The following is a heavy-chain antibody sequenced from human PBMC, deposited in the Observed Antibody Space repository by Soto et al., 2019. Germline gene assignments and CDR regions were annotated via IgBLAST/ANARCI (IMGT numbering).Heavy chain of an antibody. CDR2: ISYDGSNK. V-gene: IGHV3-30-3*01. J-gene: IGHJ6*02. Sequence: AGGSLRLSCAASGFTFSSYAMHWVRQAPGKGLEWVAVISYDGSNKYYADSVKGRFTISRDNSKNTLYLQMNSLRAEDTAVYYCARDPATYYDFWSGYFGPGRYYYYGMDVWGQGTTVTVSS. CDR1: GFTFSSYA. CDR3: ARDPATYYDFWSGYFGPGRYYYYGMDV. D-gene: IGHD3-3*01.